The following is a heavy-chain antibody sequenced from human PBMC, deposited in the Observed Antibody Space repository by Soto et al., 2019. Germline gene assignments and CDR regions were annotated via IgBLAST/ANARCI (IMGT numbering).Heavy chain of an antibody. J-gene: IGHJ6*03. D-gene: IGHD3-3*01. Sequence: SETLSLTCAVYGGPFSGYYWSWIRQPPGKGLEWIGEINHSGSTNYNPSLKSRVTISVDTSKNQFSLKLSSVTAADTAVYYCARGKPLEWLSRFNYYYYYMDVWGKGTTVTVSS. V-gene: IGHV4-34*01. CDR3: ARGKPLEWLSRFNYYYYYMDV. CDR1: GGPFSGYY. CDR2: INHSGST.